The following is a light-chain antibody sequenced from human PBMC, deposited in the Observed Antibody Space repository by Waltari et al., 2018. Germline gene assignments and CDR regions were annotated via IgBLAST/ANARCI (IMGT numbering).Light chain of an antibody. CDR2: GNS. J-gene: IGLJ2*01. V-gene: IGLV1-40*01. CDR1: RSNIGAGYD. CDR3: QSYDSSLSGYVV. Sequence: QSLLTQPPSVSGAPGQGVTISCTGSRSNIGAGYDVHWYQQLPGTAPKLLIYGNSNRPSGVPDRFSGSKSGTSASLAITGLQAEDEADYYCQSYDSSLSGYVVFGGGTKLTVL.